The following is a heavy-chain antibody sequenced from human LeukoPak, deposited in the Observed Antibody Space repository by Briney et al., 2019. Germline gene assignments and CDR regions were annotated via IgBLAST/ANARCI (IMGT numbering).Heavy chain of an antibody. CDR2: INHSGST. V-gene: IGHV4-34*01. D-gene: IGHD2-2*01. J-gene: IGHJ6*03. CDR1: GGSFSGYY. CDR3: ARGRCSSTSCYDYYYYYMDV. Sequence: SETLSLTCTVYGGSFSGYYWSWIRKPPGKGLEWIGEINHSGSTNYNPSLKSRVTISVDTSKNQFTLKLSSLTAADTAVYYCARGRCSSTSCYDYYYYYMDVWGKGTTVTVSS.